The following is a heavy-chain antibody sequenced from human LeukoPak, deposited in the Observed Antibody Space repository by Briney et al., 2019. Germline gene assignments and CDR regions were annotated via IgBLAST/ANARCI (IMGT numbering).Heavy chain of an antibody. V-gene: IGHV3-7*01. Sequence: GGSLRLSCAASGFTFSRFWMSWVRQAPGKGLEWVASIDQDESTIRYVDSVRGRFTISRDNAKNSLYLQMNSLRAEDTAVYYCARGSIAAAGTPAEYYFDYWGQGTLVTVSS. J-gene: IGHJ4*02. CDR1: GFTFSRFW. CDR2: IDQDESTI. D-gene: IGHD6-13*01. CDR3: ARGSIAAAGTPAEYYFDY.